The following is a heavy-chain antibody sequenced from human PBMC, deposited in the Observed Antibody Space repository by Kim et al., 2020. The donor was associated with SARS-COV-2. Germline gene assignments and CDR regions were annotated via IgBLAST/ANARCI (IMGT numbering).Heavy chain of an antibody. CDR2: ITSGGGTI. CDR1: GFTFSDFY. J-gene: IGHJ4*02. D-gene: IGHD1-26*01. Sequence: GGSLRLSCAASGFTFSDFYMTWIRQAPGKGLEWVAYITSGGGTIYYADSVEGRFTISRDNADNSLYLQMSSLRAEDTAIYYCARGGAFMVFADYWGQGTLVTVSS. V-gene: IGHV3-11*01. CDR3: ARGGAFMVFADY.